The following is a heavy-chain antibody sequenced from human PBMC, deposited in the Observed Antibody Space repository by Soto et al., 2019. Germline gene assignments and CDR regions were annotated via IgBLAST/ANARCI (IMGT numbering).Heavy chain of an antibody. V-gene: IGHV4-59*01. CDR1: GGSISSYY. CDR3: ARVGYSSGRIFDY. J-gene: IGHJ4*02. CDR2: IYYSGST. D-gene: IGHD6-19*01. Sequence: SETLSLTCTVSGGSISSYYWSWIRQPPGKGLEWIGYIYYSGSTNYNPSLKSRVTISVDTSKNQFSLKLSSVTAADTAVYYCARVGYSSGRIFDYWGQGTLVTVSS.